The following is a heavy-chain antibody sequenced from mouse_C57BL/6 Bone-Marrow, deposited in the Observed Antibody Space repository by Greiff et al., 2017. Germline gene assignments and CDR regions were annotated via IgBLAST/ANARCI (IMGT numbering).Heavy chain of an antibody. Sequence: QVQLQQSGAELVRPGASVKMSCKASGYTFTSYWITWVKQRPGQGLEWIGDIYPNSGGTNYNEKFKGKATITEDTTSNTAYMQLSSLTSEDSAVFYGACSCPLCRSFDYWDQGTTLTVSS. CDR2: IYPNSGGT. J-gene: IGHJ2*01. V-gene: IGHV1-55*01. CDR3: ACSCPLCRSFDY. CDR1: GYTFTSYW.